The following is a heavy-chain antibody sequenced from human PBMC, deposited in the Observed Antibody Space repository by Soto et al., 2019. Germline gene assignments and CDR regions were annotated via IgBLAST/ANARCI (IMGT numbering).Heavy chain of an antibody. V-gene: IGHV3-23*01. D-gene: IGHD3-10*01. CDR3: AKGRGGSGSLTPRVDF. J-gene: IGHJ4*02. Sequence: EVQLLESGGGLVQLGGSLRHCCAASGFTFNNYAMTWVRQAPGKGLEWVSAISGGGDTTSYADSVKGRFTVSRDGSKNTLYLQMSSLRAEDTALYYCAKGRGGSGSLTPRVDFWGQGTLVTVSS. CDR2: ISGGGDTT. CDR1: GFTFNNYA.